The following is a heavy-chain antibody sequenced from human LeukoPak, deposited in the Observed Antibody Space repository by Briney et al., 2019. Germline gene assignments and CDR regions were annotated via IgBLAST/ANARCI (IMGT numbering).Heavy chain of an antibody. CDR2: IYYSGST. CDR3: ARGGYSYGPPSNGMDV. Sequence: SQTLSLTCTVSGGSISSGGYYWSWIRQHPGKGLEWIGYIYYSGSTYYNPSLKSRVTISVDTSKNQSSLKLSSVTAADTAVYYCARGGYSYGPPSNGMDVWGQGTTVTVSS. J-gene: IGHJ6*02. V-gene: IGHV4-31*03. D-gene: IGHD5-18*01. CDR1: GGSISSGGYY.